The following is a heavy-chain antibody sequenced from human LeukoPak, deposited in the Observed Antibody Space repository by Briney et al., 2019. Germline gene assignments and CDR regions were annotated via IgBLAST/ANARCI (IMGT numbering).Heavy chain of an antibody. V-gene: IGHV4-30-4*01. CDR2: IYYSGST. D-gene: IGHD3-22*01. CDR1: GVSISSGDYY. J-gene: IGHJ4*02. Sequence: SETLSLTCTVSGVSISSGDYYWSWIRQPPGKGLEWIGYIYYSGSTYYNPSLKSRVTISVDTSKNQFSLKLSSVTAADTAVYYCARAGTMIDRYFDYWGQGTLVTVSS. CDR3: ARAGTMIDRYFDY.